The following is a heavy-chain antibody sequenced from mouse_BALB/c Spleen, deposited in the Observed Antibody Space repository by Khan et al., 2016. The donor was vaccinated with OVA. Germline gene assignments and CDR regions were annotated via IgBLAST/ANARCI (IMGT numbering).Heavy chain of an antibody. CDR1: GFTFSNYG. V-gene: IGHV5-6*01. CDR2: ISSGGSYT. Sequence: EVQVVESGGDLVKPGGSLKLSCAASGFTFSNYGMSWVRQTPDKRLDWVTTISSGGSYTYYPDSVKGRFTISRDNAKNTLYLQMSSLKSEDTAMYYCARHERGTMDYWGQGTSVTVSS. J-gene: IGHJ4*01. CDR3: ARHERGTMDY.